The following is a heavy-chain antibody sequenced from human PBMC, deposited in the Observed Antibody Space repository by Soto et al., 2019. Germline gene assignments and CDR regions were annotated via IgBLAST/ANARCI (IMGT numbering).Heavy chain of an antibody. CDR1: GFIINGDA. D-gene: IGHD1-1*01. V-gene: IGHV3-23*01. CDR3: AKDKPGTTSFDY. Sequence: EVQLLESGGGLVQPGGSLRLSCAASGFIINGDALSWVRQAPGKGLEWVAAINDRGDTTHYADSVKGRFTISRDTSKNTLYLQMNTLRAEDTAVYYCAKDKPGTTSFDYWGRGTLVTVSS. CDR2: INDRGDTT. J-gene: IGHJ4*02.